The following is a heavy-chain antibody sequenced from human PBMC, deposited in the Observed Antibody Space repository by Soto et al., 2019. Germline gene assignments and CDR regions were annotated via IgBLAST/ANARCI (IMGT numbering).Heavy chain of an antibody. J-gene: IGHJ4*02. CDR1: GYTFNRYA. D-gene: IGHD2-15*01. CDR2: ISTSSGDT. Sequence: QVHLVQSGAEVKKPGASVKVSCKASGYTFNRYAIHWVRQAPGQSLEGMGWISTSSGDTKYSEKIQGRATITRDTSASTAYLGLGSLSSEDTAVYYCARDIQDCSGGSCGYYFDYWGQGTLVTVSA. CDR3: ARDIQDCSGGSCGYYFDY. V-gene: IGHV1-3*04.